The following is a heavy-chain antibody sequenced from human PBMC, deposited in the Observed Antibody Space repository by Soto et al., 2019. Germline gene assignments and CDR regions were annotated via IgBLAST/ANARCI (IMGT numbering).Heavy chain of an antibody. D-gene: IGHD6-13*01. CDR2: ISYDGGHK. CDR1: GFSFSSYA. CDR3: AKVVGVATGGTVGGLDP. V-gene: IGHV3-30*18. Sequence: QVQLVESGGGVVQPGRSLTLSCQTSGFSFSSYAMHWVRQAPGKGLEWVGVISYDGGHKFYGESVKGRFTISRDNSKNTLYLQMPNLTTEDTAVYYCAKVVGVATGGTVGGLDPWGQGTLVTVSS. J-gene: IGHJ5*02.